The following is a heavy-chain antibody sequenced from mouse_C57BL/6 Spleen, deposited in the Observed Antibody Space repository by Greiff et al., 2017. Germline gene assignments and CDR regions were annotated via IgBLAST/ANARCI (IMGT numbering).Heavy chain of an antibody. CDR2: ISSGSSTI. CDR3: ARGGLRRFFDY. J-gene: IGHJ2*01. V-gene: IGHV5-17*01. Sequence: DVKLVEPGGGLVKPGGSLKLSCAASGFTFSDYGMHWVRQAPEKGLEWVAYISSGSSTIYYADTVKGRFTISRDNAKNTLFLQMTSLRSEDTAMYYCARGGLRRFFDYWGQGTTLTVSS. D-gene: IGHD2-4*01. CDR1: GFTFSDYG.